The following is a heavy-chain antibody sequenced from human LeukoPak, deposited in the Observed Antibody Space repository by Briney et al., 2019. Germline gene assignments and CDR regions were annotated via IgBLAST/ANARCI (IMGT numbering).Heavy chain of an antibody. V-gene: IGHV3-15*01. CDR2: IKSKTDGGTT. CDR3: TRDQTPYY. J-gene: IGHJ4*02. Sequence: PGGSLRLSCAASGFTFSNAWMSWVRHAPGKGLEWVGRIKSKTDGGTTDYAAPVKGRFTISRDDSEGVAYLQMNSLKTEDTAVYYCTRDQTPYYWGQGTLVTVSS. CDR1: GFTFSNAW.